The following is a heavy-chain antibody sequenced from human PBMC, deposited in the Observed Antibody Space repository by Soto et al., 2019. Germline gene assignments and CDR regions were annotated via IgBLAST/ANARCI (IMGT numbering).Heavy chain of an antibody. CDR2: FIPIFGTA. CDR3: ARDPVTTHGMDV. Sequence: QVQLVQSGAEVKKPGSSVKVSCKASGGTFSSYAISWVRQAPGQGLEWMGGFIPIFGTANYAQKFKGRVKIPADETKSTAYMELSSLRPEDTAVYYGARDPVTTHGMDVWGQGTTVPVAS. D-gene: IGHD4-4*01. CDR1: GGTFSSYA. V-gene: IGHV1-69*12. J-gene: IGHJ6*02.